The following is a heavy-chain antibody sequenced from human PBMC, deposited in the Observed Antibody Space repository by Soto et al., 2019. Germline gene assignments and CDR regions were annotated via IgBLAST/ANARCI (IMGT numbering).Heavy chain of an antibody. J-gene: IGHJ5*02. V-gene: IGHV1-46*03. CDR3: ARDWGSITMVRGVIPPTNWFDP. Sequence: ASVKVSCKASGYTFTSYYMHWVRQAPGQGLEWMGIINPSGGSTSYAQKFQGRVTMTRDTSTSTVYMELSSLRSEDTAVYYCARDWGSITMVRGVIPPTNWFDPWGQGTLVTVS. CDR1: GYTFTSYY. D-gene: IGHD3-10*01. CDR2: INPSGGST.